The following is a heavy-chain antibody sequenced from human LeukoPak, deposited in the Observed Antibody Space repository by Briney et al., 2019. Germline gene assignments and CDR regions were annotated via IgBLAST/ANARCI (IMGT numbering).Heavy chain of an antibody. D-gene: IGHD2-15*01. Sequence: GESLRLSCAAAGFTFTTYSMTWVRQAQGGGRGWVATTNTDGRDIQYVGSVKGRFTISTDNPKKSLYMQMSRVRAEDTAVYYCAREWWYRDYWGQGTLVTVSS. CDR1: GFTFTTYS. CDR2: TNTDGRDI. V-gene: IGHV3-7*05. CDR3: AREWWYRDY. J-gene: IGHJ4*02.